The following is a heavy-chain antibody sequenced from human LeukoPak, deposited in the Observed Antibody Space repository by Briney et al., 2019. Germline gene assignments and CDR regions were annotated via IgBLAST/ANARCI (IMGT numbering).Heavy chain of an antibody. CDR2: ITGSGRTT. J-gene: IGHJ6*02. CDR1: GFTFSNYA. CDR3: AKDAVETPHGSGYYYGMDV. V-gene: IGHV3-23*01. D-gene: IGHD3-10*01. Sequence: PGGSLRLSCAASGFTFSNYAMSWVRQTPGKGLEWVSAITGSGRTTYSADSVKGRFTISRDNSKNTLYLQMNSLRAEDTAVYYCAKDAVETPHGSGYYYGMDVWGQGTTVTVSS.